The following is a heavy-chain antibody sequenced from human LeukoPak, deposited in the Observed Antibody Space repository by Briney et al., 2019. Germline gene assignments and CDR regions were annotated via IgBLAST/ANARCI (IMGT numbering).Heavy chain of an antibody. J-gene: IGHJ6*03. Sequence: PSETLSLTCTVSGGSISSSSYYWGWIRQPPGKGLEWIGSIYYSGSTYYDPSLKSRVTISVDTSKNQFSLKLSSVTAADTAEYYCASQGVRGVKNYMDVWGKGTTDTISS. CDR3: ASQGVRGVKNYMDV. CDR1: GGSISSSSYY. CDR2: IYYSGST. V-gene: IGHV4-39*01. D-gene: IGHD3-10*01.